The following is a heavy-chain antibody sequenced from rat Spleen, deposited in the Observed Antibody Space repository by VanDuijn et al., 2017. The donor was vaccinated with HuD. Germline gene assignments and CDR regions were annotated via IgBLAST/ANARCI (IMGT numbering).Heavy chain of an antibody. Sequence: QVQLKESGPGLVQPSQTLSLTCTVSGLSLTSNTVSWIRQSPGKGLEWMGVMWSNGDTDYNSAIKSRLSISRDTSKSQVFLKMSSLQTEDTAVYFCTRDHSYWGNYYPGGFAYWGQGTLVTVSS. CDR1: GLSLTSNT. V-gene: IGHV2-47*01. CDR2: MWSNGDT. J-gene: IGHJ3*01. CDR3: TRDHSYWGNYYPGGFAY. D-gene: IGHD1-12*02.